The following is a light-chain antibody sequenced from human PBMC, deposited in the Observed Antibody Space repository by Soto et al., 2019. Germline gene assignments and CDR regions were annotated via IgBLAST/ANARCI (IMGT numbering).Light chain of an antibody. J-gene: IGLJ2*01. CDR1: SSDVGGYND. CDR3: YSYAGTSTVI. CDR2: DVN. Sequence: QSVLTQPRSVSGSPGQSVTISCTGTSSDVGGYNDVSWYQQHPDKAPKLMIYDVNNRPSGVPDRFSGSKSGNTASLTISGLQAEDEADYYCYSYAGTSTVIFGGGTKVTVL. V-gene: IGLV2-11*01.